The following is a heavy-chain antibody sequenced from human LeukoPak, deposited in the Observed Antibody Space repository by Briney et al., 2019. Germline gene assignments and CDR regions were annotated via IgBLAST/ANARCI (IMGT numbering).Heavy chain of an antibody. CDR1: GFTFSTYN. J-gene: IGHJ4*02. Sequence: KPGGSLRLSCAASGFTFSTYNMNCVRQAPGKGLEWVSSISSSSSYIYYADSVKGRFTISRDNAKNSLYLQMNSLRAEDTAVYYCARDFYYGSGSYYNDDWGQGTLVTVSS. CDR2: ISSSSSYI. CDR3: ARDFYYGSGSYYNDD. D-gene: IGHD3-10*01. V-gene: IGHV3-21*01.